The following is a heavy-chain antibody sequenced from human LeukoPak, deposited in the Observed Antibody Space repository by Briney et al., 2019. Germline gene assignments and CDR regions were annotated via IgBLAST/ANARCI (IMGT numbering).Heavy chain of an antibody. CDR1: GYTFTSYG. J-gene: IGHJ4*02. CDR2: ISAYNGNT. D-gene: IGHD4-11*01. CDR3: ATLGTVTTLNYVDY. V-gene: IGHV1-18*01. Sequence: ASVKVSCKASGYTFTSYGISWVRQAPGQGLEWMGWISAYNGNTNYAQKLQGSGTMTTDTSTSTAYMELRSLRSDDTAVYYCATLGTVTTLNYVDYWGQGTLGTVSS.